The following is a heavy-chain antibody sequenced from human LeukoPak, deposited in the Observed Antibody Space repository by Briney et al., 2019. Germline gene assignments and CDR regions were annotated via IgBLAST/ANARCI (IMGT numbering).Heavy chain of an antibody. V-gene: IGHV3-23*01. CDR2: IIGNGGSA. D-gene: IGHD2-15*01. J-gene: IGHJ4*02. Sequence: GGSLRLSCSASGFTFSSFALSWVRQAPGKGLEWVSGIIGNGGSAYYADSVKGRFTISRDNSKNTLYLHMNSLRAEDTAVYYCATATYCSISTCYSGLFDNWGQGTLVTVSS. CDR1: GFTFSSFA. CDR3: ATATYCSISTCYSGLFDN.